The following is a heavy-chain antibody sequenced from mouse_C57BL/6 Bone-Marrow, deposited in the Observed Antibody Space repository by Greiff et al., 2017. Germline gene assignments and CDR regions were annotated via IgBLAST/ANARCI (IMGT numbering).Heavy chain of an antibody. CDR2: IYPRSGNT. CDR3: ARSRGYYYGSSADY. Sequence: VQLQQPGAELARPGASVKLSCKASGYTFTSYGISWVKQRPGQGLEWIGEIYPRSGNTYYNEKFKGKATLTADKSSSTAYMELRSLTSEDSAVYFGARSRGYYYGSSADYWGQGTTLTVSS. D-gene: IGHD1-1*01. V-gene: IGHV1-81*01. J-gene: IGHJ2*01. CDR1: GYTFTSYG.